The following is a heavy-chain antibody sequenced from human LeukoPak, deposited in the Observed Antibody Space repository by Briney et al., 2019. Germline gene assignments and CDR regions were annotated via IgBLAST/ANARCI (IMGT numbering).Heavy chain of an antibody. CDR3: ARGESSSWSPYYYYYGMDV. CDR2: INHSGST. J-gene: IGHJ6*04. Sequence: SETLSLTCAVYGGSFSGYYWSWIRLPPGKGLEWIGEINHSGSTNYNPSLKSRVTISVDTSKNQFSLKLSSVTAADTAVYYCARGESSSWSPYYYYYGMDVWGKGTTVTVSS. CDR1: GGSFSGYY. D-gene: IGHD6-13*01. V-gene: IGHV4-34*01.